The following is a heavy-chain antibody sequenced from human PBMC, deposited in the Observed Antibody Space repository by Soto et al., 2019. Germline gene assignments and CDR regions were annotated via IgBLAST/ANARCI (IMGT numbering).Heavy chain of an antibody. V-gene: IGHV3-23*01. CDR1: GFTISSYA. CDR3: AKSVRADYYYYMAV. CDR2: ISGSGGST. D-gene: IGHD3-10*01. J-gene: IGHJ6*03. Sequence: GGLLRHSCAASGFTISSYAMIWVRQETGKGLEWVSAISGSGGSTYYADSVKGRFTISRDNSKNTLYLQMNSLRAEDTAVYYCAKSVRADYYYYMAVWGKGTTVTVS.